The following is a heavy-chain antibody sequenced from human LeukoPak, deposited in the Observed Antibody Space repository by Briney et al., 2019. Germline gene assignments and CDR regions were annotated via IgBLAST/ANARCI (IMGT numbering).Heavy chain of an antibody. CDR3: ARESLTWLQSRTSWFDP. V-gene: IGHV4-39*07. J-gene: IGHJ5*02. CDR2: IFYSGAT. Sequence: SETLSLTCSVSGVSISNSNYYWGWIRQPPGKGLEWIGTIFYSGATVYNTSLKSRVTISVDSSKHQFSLRLSSVTAADTAVYYCARESLTWLQSRTSWFDPWGQGTLVTVSS. CDR1: GVSISNSNYY. D-gene: IGHD5-24*01.